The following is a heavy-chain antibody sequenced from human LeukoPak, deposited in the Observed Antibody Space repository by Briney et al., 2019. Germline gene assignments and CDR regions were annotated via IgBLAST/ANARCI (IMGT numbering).Heavy chain of an antibody. V-gene: IGHV1-18*01. J-gene: IGHJ4*02. D-gene: IGHD3-22*01. Sequence: ASVKVSCKASGYTFTSYGISWVRQAPGQGLEWMGWISAYNGNTNYAQKLQGRVTMTTDTSTSTAYMELRSPRSDDTAVYYCARTKYYDSTGHPTTDWGQGTLVTVSS. CDR3: ARTKYYDSTGHPTTD. CDR1: GYTFTSYG. CDR2: ISAYNGNT.